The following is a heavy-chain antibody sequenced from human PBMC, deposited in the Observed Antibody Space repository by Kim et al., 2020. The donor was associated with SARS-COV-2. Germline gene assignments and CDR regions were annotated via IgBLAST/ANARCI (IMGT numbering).Heavy chain of an antibody. CDR3: ARGRDTMVRGVIFRYFDH. Sequence: KGRLTISREDAKNTLFLQMNSLRAEDTAVYYCARGRDTMVRGVIFRYFDHWGQGTLVTVSS. V-gene: IGHV3-74*01. D-gene: IGHD3-10*01. J-gene: IGHJ4*02.